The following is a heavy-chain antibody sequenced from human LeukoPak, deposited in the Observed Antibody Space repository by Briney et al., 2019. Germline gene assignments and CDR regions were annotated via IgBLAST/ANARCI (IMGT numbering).Heavy chain of an antibody. D-gene: IGHD6-13*01. CDR1: GYSFTTYW. Sequence: GESLKISCKGSGYSFTTYWIGWVRQMPGKGLEWMGIIYPGDSDIRYSPSFQGQVTISADKSISTAYLQWSSLKASDTAMYYCARHWAAAGLPIDYWGQGTLVTVSS. J-gene: IGHJ4*02. V-gene: IGHV5-51*01. CDR2: IYPGDSDI. CDR3: ARHWAAAGLPIDY.